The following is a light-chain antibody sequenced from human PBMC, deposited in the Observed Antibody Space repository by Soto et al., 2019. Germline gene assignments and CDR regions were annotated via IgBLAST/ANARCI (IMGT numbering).Light chain of an antibody. Sequence: QSVLTQPASLFGSPGQSITISCTGTSSDIGGYNYVSWYQKHPGEAPKLVIYGVSNRSSGVSNRFSGSKFDNTASLTISGLQADDEADYYCSSYTITSAPVFGTGTKLTVL. V-gene: IGLV2-14*03. CDR2: GVS. J-gene: IGLJ1*01. CDR1: SSDIGGYNY. CDR3: SSYTITSAPV.